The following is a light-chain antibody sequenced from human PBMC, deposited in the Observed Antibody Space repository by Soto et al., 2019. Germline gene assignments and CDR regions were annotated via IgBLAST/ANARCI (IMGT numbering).Light chain of an antibody. CDR3: QSFDSSVSGEV. J-gene: IGLJ1*01. Sequence: QAVLTQPPSVSGAPGQRVTISCTGRSSNIGAGYDVHWYQQLPGTDPNLLIYGNSNRPSGVPDRFSGSKSGTSASLAITGLQAEDEADYYCQSFDSSVSGEVCAAGPQVTVL. V-gene: IGLV1-40*01. CDR1: SSNIGAGYD. CDR2: GNS.